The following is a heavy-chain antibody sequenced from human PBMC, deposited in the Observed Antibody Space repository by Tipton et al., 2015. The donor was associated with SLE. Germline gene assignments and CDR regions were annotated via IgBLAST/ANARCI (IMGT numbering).Heavy chain of an antibody. V-gene: IGHV3-33*01. Sequence: SLRLSCAATGFTFSTFGMYWVRQAPGKGLEWVAVIWYDGSNKYYADSVKGRFTVSRDNSKNTLYLQMNSLRAEDTALYHCARGAGGAIFATYIDVWGKGTTVAVSS. CDR1: GFTFSTFG. CDR3: ARGAGGAIFATYIDV. D-gene: IGHD3-3*01. CDR2: IWYDGSNK. J-gene: IGHJ6*03.